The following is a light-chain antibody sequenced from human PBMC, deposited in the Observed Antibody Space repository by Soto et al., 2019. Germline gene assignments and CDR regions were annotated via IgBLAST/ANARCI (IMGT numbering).Light chain of an antibody. Sequence: QSVLTQPPSASGTPGQRVTISCSGGRSNVGTYPVNWYQQQLPGTAPKLLINTSSQRPSGVPDRFSASKSGTSASLAISGLQSEDEATYYCSAWDATLYGPVFGGGTKLTVL. CDR3: SAWDATLYGPV. J-gene: IGLJ2*01. CDR1: RSNVGTYP. CDR2: TSS. V-gene: IGLV1-44*01.